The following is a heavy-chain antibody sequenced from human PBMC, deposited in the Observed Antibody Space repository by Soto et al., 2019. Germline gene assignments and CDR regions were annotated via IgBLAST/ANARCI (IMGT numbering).Heavy chain of an antibody. Sequence: QLQLQESGPGLVKPWETLSLTCTVSGASVSSSTYYWGWVRQPPGKGLEWIGSVYRTGGTYSSPALKSRVAISVDPSKKHLPLNLESVTAADTAVYFCFNGRYGSFDYWGQGTLVTVSS. J-gene: IGHJ4*02. CDR1: GASVSSSTYY. D-gene: IGHD3-10*01. V-gene: IGHV4-39*02. CDR3: FNGRYGSFDY. CDR2: VYRTGGT.